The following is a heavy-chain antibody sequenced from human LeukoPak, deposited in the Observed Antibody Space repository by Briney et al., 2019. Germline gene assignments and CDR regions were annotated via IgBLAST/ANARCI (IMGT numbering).Heavy chain of an antibody. CDR1: GGAIRSSYYY. Sequence: SETLSLTCTVSGGAIRSSYYYWGWIRQTPGKGLEWIGSIYYSGSTYYNPSLKSRVTISVDTSKNQFSLKVRSVTAADTAVYYCARGHYYGSGSYSAFDNWGQGTLVTVSS. D-gene: IGHD3-10*01. V-gene: IGHV4-39*07. CDR2: IYYSGST. CDR3: ARGHYYGSGSYSAFDN. J-gene: IGHJ4*02.